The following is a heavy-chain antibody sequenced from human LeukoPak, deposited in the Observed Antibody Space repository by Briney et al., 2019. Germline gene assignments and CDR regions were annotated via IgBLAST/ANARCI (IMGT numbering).Heavy chain of an antibody. Sequence: GGSLRLSCAASGFTFSSYAMHWVRQAPGKGLEWVAVISYDGSNKYYADSVKGRFTISRDNSKNTLYLQMNSLRAEDTAVYYCAKPSDGYNIWDSFDYWGQGTLVTVSS. V-gene: IGHV3-30-3*02. CDR2: ISYDGSNK. CDR1: GFTFSSYA. CDR3: AKPSDGYNIWDSFDY. D-gene: IGHD5-24*01. J-gene: IGHJ4*02.